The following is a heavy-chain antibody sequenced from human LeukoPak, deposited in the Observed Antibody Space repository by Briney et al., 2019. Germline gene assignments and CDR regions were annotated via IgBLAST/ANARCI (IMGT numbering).Heavy chain of an antibody. V-gene: IGHV4-30-4*01. CDR1: GGSISSGDYY. J-gene: IGHJ2*01. D-gene: IGHD3-22*01. Sequence: SETLSLTCTVSGGSISSGDYYWSWIRQPPGKGLEWIGYIYYSGSTYYNPSLKNRVTISVDTSKNQFSLKLSSVTAADTAVYYCARGVTMIVVVIHDWYFDLWGRGTLVTVSS. CDR3: ARGVTMIVVVIHDWYFDL. CDR2: IYYSGST.